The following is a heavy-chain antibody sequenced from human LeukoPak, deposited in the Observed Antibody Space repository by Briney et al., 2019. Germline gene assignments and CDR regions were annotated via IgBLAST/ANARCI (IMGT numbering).Heavy chain of an antibody. V-gene: IGHV3-9*01. CDR2: ISWNSGSI. J-gene: IGHJ4*02. CDR1: GFTFDDYA. CDR3: AKDVVSDCSSTSCYRN. Sequence: PGGSLRLSCAASGFTFDDYAMHWVRQAPGKGLEWVSGISWNSGSIGYADSVKGRFTISRDNAKNSLYLQMNSLRAEDTALYYCAKDVVSDCSSTSCYRNWGQGTLVTVSS. D-gene: IGHD2-2*02.